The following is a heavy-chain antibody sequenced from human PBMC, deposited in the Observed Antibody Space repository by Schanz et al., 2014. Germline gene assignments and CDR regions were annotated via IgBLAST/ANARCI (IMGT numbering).Heavy chain of an antibody. J-gene: IGHJ4*02. CDR1: GGSFIGYD. V-gene: IGHV4-34*01. CDR2: INHYGRT. Sequence: QVRLQQWGAGLLKPSGTLSLTCAVYGGSFIGYDWSWIRQFPGQDLEWIGDINHYGRTNYNPSLMGRVSISIDASQNQFSLKMPSVTAADTAVYYCARAAGPVDYWGQGTLVTVSS. D-gene: IGHD6-13*01. CDR3: ARAAGPVDY.